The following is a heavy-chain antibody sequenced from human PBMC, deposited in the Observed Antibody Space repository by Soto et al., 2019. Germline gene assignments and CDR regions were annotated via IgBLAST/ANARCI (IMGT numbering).Heavy chain of an antibody. D-gene: IGHD4-17*01. CDR2: IYYSGST. Sequence: SETLSLTCTVSGGSISSSSYYWGWIRQPPGKGLEWIGSIYYSGSTYYNPSLKSRVTISVDTSKNQFSLKLSSVTAADTAVYYCARLPGPRDGDYFDYWGQGTLVTVSS. J-gene: IGHJ4*02. CDR1: GGSISSSSYY. CDR3: ARLPGPRDGDYFDY. V-gene: IGHV4-39*01.